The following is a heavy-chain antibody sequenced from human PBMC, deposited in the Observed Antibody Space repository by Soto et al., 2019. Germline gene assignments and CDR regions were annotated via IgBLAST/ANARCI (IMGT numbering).Heavy chain of an antibody. J-gene: IGHJ6*02. V-gene: IGHV3-74*01. CDR2: INSDGSST. CDR3: ARGVLVYYDSSGYYRGYYYGMDV. Sequence: GGSLRLSCAASGFTFSSYWMHWVRQAPGKGLVWVSRINSDGSSTSYADSVKGRFTISTENGKNTLYLQMNSLRADDTAVYYCARGVLVYYDSSGYYRGYYYGMDVWGQGTTVTVSS. CDR1: GFTFSSYW. D-gene: IGHD3-22*01.